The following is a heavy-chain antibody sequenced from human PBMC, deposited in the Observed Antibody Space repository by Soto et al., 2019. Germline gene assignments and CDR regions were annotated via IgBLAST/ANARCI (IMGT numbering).Heavy chain of an antibody. CDR2: INAGNGNT. J-gene: IGHJ4*02. CDR1: EYTFTPYV. D-gene: IGHD4-4*01. V-gene: IGHV1-3*01. CDR3: ARELQGLYYFDY. Sequence: ASVKVSCKASEYTFTPYVMHWVRQAPGQSLEWMGWINAGNGNTKYSQNFQDRVTITRDTSASTAYMELGSLRSEDTAVYYCARELQGLYYFDYWGQGTLVTVSS.